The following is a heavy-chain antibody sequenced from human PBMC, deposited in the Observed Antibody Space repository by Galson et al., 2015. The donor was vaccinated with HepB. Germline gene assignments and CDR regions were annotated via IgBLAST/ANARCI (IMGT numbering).Heavy chain of an antibody. Sequence: PALVNPTQTLTVTCTFSGFSLTSGVAVAWIRQTPQKALEWLALIYWDDDKRYNPSLKTRLTITKDTSKNQVVLTMANMDPMDTATYYCARRLLGYSGGSRNWFDPWGQGILVTVSS. V-gene: IGHV2-5*02. D-gene: IGHD6-19*01. J-gene: IGHJ5*02. CDR1: GFSLTSGVA. CDR3: ARRLLGYSGGSRNWFDP. CDR2: IYWDDDK.